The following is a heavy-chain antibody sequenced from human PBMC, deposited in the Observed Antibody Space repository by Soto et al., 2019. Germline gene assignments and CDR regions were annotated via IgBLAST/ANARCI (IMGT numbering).Heavy chain of an antibody. CDR2: ISYDGSNK. D-gene: IGHD6-19*01. Sequence: QVQLVESGGGVVQPGRSLRLSCAASGFTFSSYGMHWVRQAPGKGLEWGAVISYDGSNKYYADSVKGRFTISRDNSKNTLYLQMNSLRAEDTAVYYCAKGGIAVAGYYYYGMDVWGQGTTVTVSS. J-gene: IGHJ6*02. CDR3: AKGGIAVAGYYYYGMDV. CDR1: GFTFSSYG. V-gene: IGHV3-30*18.